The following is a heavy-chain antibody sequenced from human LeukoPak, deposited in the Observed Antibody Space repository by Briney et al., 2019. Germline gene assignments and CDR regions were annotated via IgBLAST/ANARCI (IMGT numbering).Heavy chain of an antibody. D-gene: IGHD1-26*01. CDR3: ARHGASGSYLYYFDY. Sequence: PGGSLRLSCAASGLIVSSNYMSWVRQAPGKGLEWVSVIYSGGSIYYADSVKGRFTISRDNSKNTLYLQMNSLRAEDTAVYFCARHGASGSYLYYFDYWGQGTLVTVSS. J-gene: IGHJ4*02. CDR2: IYSGGSI. V-gene: IGHV3-53*01. CDR1: GLIVSSNY.